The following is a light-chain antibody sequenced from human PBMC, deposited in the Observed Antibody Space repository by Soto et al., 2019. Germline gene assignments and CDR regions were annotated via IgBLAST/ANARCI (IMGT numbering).Light chain of an antibody. CDR2: EVN. CDR3: CSYTTSSTYV. V-gene: IGLV2-14*01. J-gene: IGLJ1*01. CDR1: SSDVGGYNH. Sequence: QSVLTQPRSVSGSPGQSVTISCTGSSSDVGGYNHVSWYQQHPGKAPKLMIYEVNNRPSGVSNRFSGSKSDNTASLTISGLQAEDEADYYCCSYTTSSTYVFGTGTKVTVL.